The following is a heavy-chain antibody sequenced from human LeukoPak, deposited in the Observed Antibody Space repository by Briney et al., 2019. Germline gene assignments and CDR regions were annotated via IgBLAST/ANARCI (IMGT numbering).Heavy chain of an antibody. Sequence: PSETLSLTCTVSGGAINSGDYYWSWIRQLPEKGLEWIGYIYYNGITFYNPSLRSRLTISRDTSSNHFSLRLTSVTAADTALYFXXXXXXXXXVPATWFDPWGQGTLVTVSS. CDR3: XXXXXXXXVPATWFDP. V-gene: IGHV4-30-4*03. J-gene: IGHJ5*02. CDR2: IYYNGIT. CDR1: GGAINSGDYY. D-gene: IGHD2-2*01.